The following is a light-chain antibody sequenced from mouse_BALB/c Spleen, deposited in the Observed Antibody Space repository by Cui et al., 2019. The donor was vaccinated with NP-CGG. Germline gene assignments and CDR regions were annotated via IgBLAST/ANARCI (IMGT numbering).Light chain of an antibody. CDR3: ALWYSNHWV. CDR2: GTN. Sequence: QAFVTQELALTTSPGETVTLTCRSNTGAVTTSNYANWVQEKPDHLFTGLIGGTNNRAPGVPARFSGSLIGDKAALTITGAQTEDEAIYFCALWYSNHWVFGGGTKLTVL. CDR1: TGAVTTSNY. V-gene: IGLV1*01. J-gene: IGLJ1*01.